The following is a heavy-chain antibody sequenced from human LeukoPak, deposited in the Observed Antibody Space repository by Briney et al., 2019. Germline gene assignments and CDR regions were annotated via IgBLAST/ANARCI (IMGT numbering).Heavy chain of an antibody. D-gene: IGHD3-22*01. CDR2: IRRSGRTI. Sequence: TGGSLRLSCAASGFTFRSYEMNWVRQAPGKGLEWVSYIRRSGRTIYYADSVKGRVNISRENAKNSLYLQMNSLRAEDTAVYYCARGRYYYDSSGYYYFDYWGQGSLVTVSS. J-gene: IGHJ4*02. CDR3: ARGRYYYDSSGYYYFDY. V-gene: IGHV3-48*03. CDR1: GFTFRSYE.